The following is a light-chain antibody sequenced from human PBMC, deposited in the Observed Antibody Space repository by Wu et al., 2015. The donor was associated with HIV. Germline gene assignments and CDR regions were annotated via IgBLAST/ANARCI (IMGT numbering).Light chain of an antibody. CDR2: ASS. V-gene: IGKV1-39*01. Sequence: DIQLTQSPSSLSASVGDRVTITCRASQNILTFLNWYQQKAGEAPQLLIYASSYLQSGVPPRFSGSGSGTDFSFTINSLQVEDAATYYCQQSHDIPRTFGQGTKIEI. CDR1: QNILTF. CDR3: QQSHDIPRT. J-gene: IGKJ1*01.